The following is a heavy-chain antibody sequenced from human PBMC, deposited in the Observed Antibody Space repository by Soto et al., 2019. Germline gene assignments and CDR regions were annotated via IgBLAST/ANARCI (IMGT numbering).Heavy chain of an antibody. CDR1: GFTFSDYY. CDR2: ISSSSSYT. V-gene: IGHV3-11*06. J-gene: IGHJ4*02. D-gene: IGHD6-13*01. Sequence: GGSLRLSCAASGFTFSDYYMSWIRQAPGKGLEWVSYISSSSSYTNYADSVKGRFTISRDNAKNSLYLQMNSLRAEDTAVYYCARTAAGTSGVFDYWGQGTLVTVSS. CDR3: ARTAAGTSGVFDY.